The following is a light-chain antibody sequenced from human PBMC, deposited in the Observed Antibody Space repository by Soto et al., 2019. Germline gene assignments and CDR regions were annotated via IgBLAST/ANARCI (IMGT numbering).Light chain of an antibody. Sequence: NFMLTQPHSVSASPGQTVTISCTGSSGSIASNYVELYQQRPGSAPTTVIYEDNQRRSGVPDRFSGSIASSSNSASLTISGLKTEDEADYYCQSYDSSSVVFGGGTQLTVL. CDR2: EDN. V-gene: IGLV6-57*02. CDR1: SGSIASNY. CDR3: QSYDSSSVV. J-gene: IGLJ2*01.